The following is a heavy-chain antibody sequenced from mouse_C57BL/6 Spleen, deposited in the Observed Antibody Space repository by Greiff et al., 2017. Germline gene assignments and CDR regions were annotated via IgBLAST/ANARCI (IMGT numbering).Heavy chain of an antibody. CDR2: INPNNGGT. CDR3: ARVDGYYGLAY. CDR1: GYTFTDYY. V-gene: IGHV1-26*01. J-gene: IGHJ3*01. Sequence: VQLQQSGPELVKPGASVKISCKASGYTFTDYYMNWVKQSHGKSLEWIGDINPNNGGTSYNQKFKGKATLTVDKSSSTAYMELRSLTSEDSAVYYSARVDGYYGLAYWGQGTLVTVSA. D-gene: IGHD2-3*01.